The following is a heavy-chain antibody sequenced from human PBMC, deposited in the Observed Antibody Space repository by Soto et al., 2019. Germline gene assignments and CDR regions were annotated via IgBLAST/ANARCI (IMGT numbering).Heavy chain of an antibody. Sequence: QVQLVQSGAEVKKPGSSVKVSCKASGGTFSSYAISWVRQAPGQGLEWMGGIIPIFGTANYAQKFQGRVTITADESTSTAYMELSSLRSEDTAVYYCASEKIAVAGLGDAFDIWGQGTMVTVSS. CDR1: GGTFSSYA. D-gene: IGHD6-19*01. J-gene: IGHJ3*02. CDR3: ASEKIAVAGLGDAFDI. CDR2: IIPIFGTA. V-gene: IGHV1-69*01.